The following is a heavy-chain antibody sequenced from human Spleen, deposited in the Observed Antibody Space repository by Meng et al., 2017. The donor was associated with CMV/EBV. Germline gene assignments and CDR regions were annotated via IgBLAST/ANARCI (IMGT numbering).Heavy chain of an antibody. D-gene: IGHD6-19*01. CDR3: ARSFDVRSGPPYSYYGLDV. J-gene: IGHJ6*02. CDR1: GYTFTDHY. CDR2: INPNSGGG. Sequence: ASVKVSCKTSGYTFTDHYFHWVRQAPGQGLEWMGWINPNSGGGIFAQNFQGRVTLTTDTSIGTAYMEVNRLTSDDTALYYCARSFDVRSGPPYSYYGLDVWGQGTTVTVSS. V-gene: IGHV1-2*02.